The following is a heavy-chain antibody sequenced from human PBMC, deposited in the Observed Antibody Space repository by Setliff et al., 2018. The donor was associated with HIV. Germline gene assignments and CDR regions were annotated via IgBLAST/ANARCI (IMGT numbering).Heavy chain of an antibody. CDR1: GYSISSGYY. Sequence: SETLSLTCTVSGYSISSGYYWGWIRQPPGKGLEWIGSIYHSGSNYYNPSLKSRVTISVDTSKNQFSLKLSSVTAADTAVYYCSRRRSSGWYPYFDYWGQGTPVTVSS. J-gene: IGHJ4*02. V-gene: IGHV4-38-2*02. CDR3: SRRRSSGWYPYFDY. CDR2: IYHSGSN. D-gene: IGHD6-19*01.